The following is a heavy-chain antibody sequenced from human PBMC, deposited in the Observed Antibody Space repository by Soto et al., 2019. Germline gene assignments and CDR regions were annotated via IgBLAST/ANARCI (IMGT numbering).Heavy chain of an antibody. CDR1: GFTFTDYF. CDR2: ISSGDATI. CDR3: ARATEYSYDSSGPLDY. Sequence: QVQLVESGGGLVKPGGSLRLSCAASGFTFTDYFMSWIRQAPGKGLEWVSYISSGDATIYYADSVKGRFTISRDNAMNSLYLQMNSLRAEDTAVYYCARATEYSYDSSGPLDYWGQGTLVTVSS. D-gene: IGHD3-22*01. V-gene: IGHV3-11*01. J-gene: IGHJ4*02.